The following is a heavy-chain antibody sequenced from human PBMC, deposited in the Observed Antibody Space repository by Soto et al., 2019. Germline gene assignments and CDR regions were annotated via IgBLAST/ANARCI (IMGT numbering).Heavy chain of an antibody. CDR3: ARPTTGALDN. V-gene: IGHV1-18*01. J-gene: IGHJ4*02. D-gene: IGHD1-26*01. CDR1: GYTFTSYG. CDR2: ISAYNGNT. Sequence: QVQLVQSGAEVKKPGASVKVSCKASGYTFTSYGLNWVRQAPGQGLEWMGWISAYNGNTKYAQKFQGRVTMTTDSSTSTAYMQLRSLRSDDTAVYYCARPTTGALDNWGQGTLVTVSS.